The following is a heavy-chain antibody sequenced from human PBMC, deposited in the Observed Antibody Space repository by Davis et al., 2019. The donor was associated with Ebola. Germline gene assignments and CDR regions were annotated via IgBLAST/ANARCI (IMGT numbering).Heavy chain of an antibody. J-gene: IGHJ4*02. CDR2: IRSKANSYAT. Sequence: GGSLTLSCAASAFTFSGSAMHLVRQASGKGLDWVGRIRSKANSYATAYAASVKGRFTISRDDSKDTAYLQMNSLKTEDTAGYYCTQSGRRDYWGQGTLVTVSS. CDR1: AFTFSGSA. V-gene: IGHV3-73*01. D-gene: IGHD1-26*01. CDR3: TQSGRRDY.